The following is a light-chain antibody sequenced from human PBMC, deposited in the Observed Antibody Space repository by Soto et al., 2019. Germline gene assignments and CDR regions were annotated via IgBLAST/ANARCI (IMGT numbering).Light chain of an antibody. Sequence: DIQNTQSTPPLSGSVGDRVTITCRARRTSSSWLAWYQQKPGKAPRLLIYKASTLKSGVPARFSGSGSGTDFTLTISRLEPEDFAVYYCQQYGSSGTFGQGTKVDIK. J-gene: IGKJ1*01. CDR2: KAS. V-gene: IGKV1-5*03. CDR1: RTSSSW. CDR3: QQYGSSGT.